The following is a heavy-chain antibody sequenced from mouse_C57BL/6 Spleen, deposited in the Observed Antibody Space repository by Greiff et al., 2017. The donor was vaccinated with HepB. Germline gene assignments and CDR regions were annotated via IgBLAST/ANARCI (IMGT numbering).Heavy chain of an antibody. CDR1: GYTFTSYW. J-gene: IGHJ1*03. Sequence: VQLQQPGAELVMPGASVKLSCKASGYTFTSYWMHWVQQRPGQGLEWIGEIDPSDSYTNYNQKFKGKSTLTVDKSSSKAYMQLSNLTSEDSAVYYCATLTTVRDWYFDVWGTGTTVTVSS. D-gene: IGHD1-1*01. CDR3: ATLTTVRDWYFDV. V-gene: IGHV1-69*01. CDR2: IDPSDSYT.